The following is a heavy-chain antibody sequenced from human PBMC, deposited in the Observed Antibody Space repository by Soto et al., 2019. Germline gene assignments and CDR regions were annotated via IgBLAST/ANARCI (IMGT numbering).Heavy chain of an antibody. D-gene: IGHD6-13*01. CDR3: ASARIAAAGPKWLDP. CDR2: IWYDGTYK. CDR1: GFAFNTYG. V-gene: IGHV3-33*01. J-gene: IGHJ5*02. Sequence: QVRLVESGGGVVQPGRSLRLSCAASGFAFNTYGIQWVRQAPGKGLEGVAVIWYDGTYKYYADSVNGRFTISRDNSKNTVYLQMNGLRAEDTAVYHCASARIAAAGPKWLDPWGQGTLVTVSS.